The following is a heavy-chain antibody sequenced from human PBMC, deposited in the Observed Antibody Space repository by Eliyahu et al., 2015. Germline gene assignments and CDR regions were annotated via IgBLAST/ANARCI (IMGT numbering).Heavy chain of an antibody. CDR3: ARDMTGPYDY. V-gene: IGHV3-74*01. CDR2: INEDGSTT. J-gene: IGHJ4*02. D-gene: IGHD3-9*01. CDR1: NNW. Sequence: NNWMHWVRQAPGKGLVWVSRINEDGSTTTYADSVKGRFTISRDNAKNTLYLQMSSLRVEDTAVYYCARDMTGPYDYWGQGTLVTVSS.